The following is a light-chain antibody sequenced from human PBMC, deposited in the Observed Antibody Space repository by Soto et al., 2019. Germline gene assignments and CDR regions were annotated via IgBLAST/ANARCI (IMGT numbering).Light chain of an antibody. V-gene: IGKV3-15*01. CDR3: QQYNNWRT. CDR2: GAS. Sequence: EIVLTQSPGTLSLSPGERASRSCRASQSLSSNLAWYQQKPGQAPRLLIYGASTRAAGIPARFSGSGSGTEFTLTISSLQSEDFAVYYCQQYNNWRTFGQGTKVDIK. CDR1: QSLSSN. J-gene: IGKJ1*01.